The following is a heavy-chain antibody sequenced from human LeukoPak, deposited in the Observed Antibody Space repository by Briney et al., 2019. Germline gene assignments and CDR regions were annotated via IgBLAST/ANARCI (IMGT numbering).Heavy chain of an antibody. V-gene: IGHV1-2*02. CDR2: INPNSGGT. CDR3: ARAPPTVMFDY. CDR1: GYTFIGYH. D-gene: IGHD4-17*01. J-gene: IGHJ4*02. Sequence: ASVTVSCKASGYTFIGYHMHWVRQAPGQGLEWMGWINPNSGGTNYAQKFQGRVTMTRDTSISTAYMELSSLRSDDTAVYYCARAPPTVMFDYWGQGTLVTVSS.